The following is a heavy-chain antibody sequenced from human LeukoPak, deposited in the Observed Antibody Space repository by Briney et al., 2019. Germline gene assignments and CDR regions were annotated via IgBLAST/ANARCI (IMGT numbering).Heavy chain of an antibody. CDR1: GYLTSTDYY. J-gene: IGHJ4*02. D-gene: IGHD2-15*01. V-gene: IGHV4-38-2*01. CDR2: VYHTGSA. CDR3: ARGGVAVAVYFDF. Sequence: PSKTLSLTCDLSGYLTSTDYYWGWIRKPPGKGLNWIGAVYHTGSAYYNPSLKSRVTISVDTSKNQLSLQLTSVTAADTAVYYCARGGVAVAVYFDFWGQGTLVTVSS.